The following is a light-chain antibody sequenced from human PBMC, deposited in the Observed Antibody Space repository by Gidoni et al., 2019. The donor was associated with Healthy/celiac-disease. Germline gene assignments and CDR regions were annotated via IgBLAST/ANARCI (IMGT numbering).Light chain of an antibody. CDR2: GNS. CDR3: QSYDSSLSVL. CDR1: SSNIGAGYD. Sequence: QSVLTQPPSVSGAPGQGVTISCTGSSSNIGAGYDVPWYQQLPGTAPKLLIYGNSNRPSGVPDRFSGSKSGTSASLAITGLQAEDEADYYCQSYDSSLSVLFGGGTKLTVL. J-gene: IGLJ2*01. V-gene: IGLV1-40*01.